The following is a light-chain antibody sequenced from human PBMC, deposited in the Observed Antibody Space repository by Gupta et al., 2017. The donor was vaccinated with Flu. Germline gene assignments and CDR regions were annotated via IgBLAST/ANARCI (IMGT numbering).Light chain of an antibody. CDR1: STNIGIGSGF. CDR2: RNN. J-gene: IGLJ1*01. V-gene: IGLV1-47*01. Sequence: TISCSGSSTNIGIGSGFVYWYQHLPGAVPKLLIYRNNQRPSGVPDRFSGSKSGTSASLAISGLRAEDEGAYYCAAWDDNRNIFVFGTGTKVSVL. CDR3: AAWDDNRNIFV.